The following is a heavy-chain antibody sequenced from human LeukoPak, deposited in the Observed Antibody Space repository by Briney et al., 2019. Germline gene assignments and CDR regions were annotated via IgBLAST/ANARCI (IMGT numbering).Heavy chain of an antibody. Sequence: GGSLRLSCAASGITFSSYSMNWVRQAPGKGLEWVSSISSSSSYIYYADSVKGRFTISRDNAKNSLYLQMNSLRAEDTAVYYCARFNGSGSSFDYWGQGTLVTVSS. CDR2: ISSSSSYI. CDR1: GITFSSYS. D-gene: IGHD3-10*01. CDR3: ARFNGSGSSFDY. V-gene: IGHV3-21*01. J-gene: IGHJ4*02.